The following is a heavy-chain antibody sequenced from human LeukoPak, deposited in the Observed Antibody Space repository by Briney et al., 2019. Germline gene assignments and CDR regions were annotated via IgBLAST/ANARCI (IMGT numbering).Heavy chain of an antibody. D-gene: IGHD3-10*01. Sequence: ASVKVSCKASGYTFTGYNMHWVRQAPGQGLEWMGWINPNSGGTNYAQKFQGRVTMTRDTSTSTVYMEVSSLRSEDTAVHYCARDRHGSGTYSYYGMDVWGQGTTVTVSS. CDR1: GYTFTGYN. J-gene: IGHJ6*02. CDR2: INPNSGGT. CDR3: ARDRHGSGTYSYYGMDV. V-gene: IGHV1-2*02.